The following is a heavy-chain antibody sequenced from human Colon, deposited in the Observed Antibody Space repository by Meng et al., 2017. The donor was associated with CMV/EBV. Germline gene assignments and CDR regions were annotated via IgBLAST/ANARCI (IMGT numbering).Heavy chain of an antibody. J-gene: IGHJ3*02. V-gene: IGHV5-51*01. D-gene: IGHD6-19*01. CDR2: IYPGDSDT. Sequence: KVSCKESGSTFSNYWIGWVRQKPGKGLEWMGSIYPGDSDTTYSPSFEGQVTISVDKSISTAYLQWTSLKASDTAMYYCARRMRRGECGASGCYRIDVFDMWGQGTMVTVSS. CDR1: GSTFSNYW. CDR3: ARRMRRGECGASGCYRIDVFDM.